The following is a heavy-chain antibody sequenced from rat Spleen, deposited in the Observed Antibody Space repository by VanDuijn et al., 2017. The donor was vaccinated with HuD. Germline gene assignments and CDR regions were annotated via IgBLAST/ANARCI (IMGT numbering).Heavy chain of an antibody. D-gene: IGHD1-12*03. J-gene: IGHJ2*01. Sequence: QVQLKESGPGLVQPSQTLSLTCTVSGLSLTSNSVSWIRQPPGKGLEWMGVIWGDGNSNYNSALKSRLSISRDTSKSQVYLKMNSLQTGDTATYYCASQYYYDGYYRDYWGQGVMVTVSS. CDR1: GLSLTSNS. CDR2: IWGDGNS. V-gene: IGHV2-47*01. CDR3: ASQYYYDGYYRDY.